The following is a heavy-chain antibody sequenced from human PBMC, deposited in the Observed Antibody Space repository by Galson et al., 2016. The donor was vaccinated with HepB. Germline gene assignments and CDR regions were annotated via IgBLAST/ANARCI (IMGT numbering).Heavy chain of an antibody. J-gene: IGHJ3*02. V-gene: IGHV6-1*01. CDR2: TYYRSKWYN. D-gene: IGHD6-19*01. CDR1: GDSVSTNSVT. Sequence: CAISGDSVSTNSVTWNWIRQSPSRGLEWLGRTYYRSKWYNDYADFVKSRIAISPETSKNQFSLQMNSVTPEDTAVYYCARETGIIVAGAGAFDICGQGTMVIVSS. CDR3: ARETGIIVAGAGAFDI.